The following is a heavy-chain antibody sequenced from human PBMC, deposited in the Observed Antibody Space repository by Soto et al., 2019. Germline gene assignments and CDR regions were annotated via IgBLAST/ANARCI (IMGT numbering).Heavy chain of an antibody. CDR1: GFTFSSYG. CDR2: LANDGSNK. CDR3: AKEFFVGSTTPWDY. D-gene: IGHD1-26*01. J-gene: IGHJ4*02. Sequence: GESLKISCAASGFTFSSYGMHWVRQAPGKGLEWVAVLANDGSNKYYTDSVKGRFTISRDNSKNTLYLQMNSLRAEDTAVYYCAKEFFVGSTTPWDYWGQGTLVTVSS. V-gene: IGHV3-30*18.